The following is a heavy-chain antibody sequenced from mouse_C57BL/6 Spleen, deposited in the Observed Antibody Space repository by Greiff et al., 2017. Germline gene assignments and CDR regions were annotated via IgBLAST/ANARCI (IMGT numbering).Heavy chain of an antibody. D-gene: IGHD1-1*01. V-gene: IGHV1-81*01. J-gene: IGHJ2*01. Sequence: QVQLQQSGAELARPGASVKLSCKASGYTFTSYGISWVKQRTGQGLEWIGEIYPRSGNTYYNEKFKGKATLTADKSSSTAYMELRSLTSEDSAVXFCARGVVAKYYFDYWGQGTTLTVSS. CDR3: ARGVVAKYYFDY. CDR2: IYPRSGNT. CDR1: GYTFTSYG.